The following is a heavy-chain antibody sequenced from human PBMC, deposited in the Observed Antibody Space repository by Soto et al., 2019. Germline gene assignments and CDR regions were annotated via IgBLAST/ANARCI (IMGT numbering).Heavy chain of an antibody. V-gene: IGHV1-2*04. D-gene: IGHD6-13*01. CDR2: INPNSGGT. J-gene: IGHJ6*02. CDR1: GYTFTGYY. CDR3: ARAKKVGYNSSPYYGMDV. Sequence: ASVKVSCKASGYTFTGYYMHWVRQAPGQGLEWMGWINPNSGGTNYAQKFQGWVTMTRDTSISTAYMELSRLRSDDTAVYYCARAKKVGYNSSPYYGMDVWGQGTTVTV.